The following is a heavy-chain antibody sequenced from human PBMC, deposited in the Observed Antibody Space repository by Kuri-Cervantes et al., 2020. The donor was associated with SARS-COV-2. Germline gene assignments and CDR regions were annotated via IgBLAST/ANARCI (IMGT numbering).Heavy chain of an antibody. CDR2: INPNSGGT. CDR3: ARSGSRGSYYFWFDP. D-gene: IGHD1-26*01. Sequence: ASVKVSCKASGYTFTGYYMHWVRQAPGQGLEWMGWINPNSGGTNYAQKFQGRVTMTRDTSISTAYMELSRLRSDDTAVYYCARSGSRGSYYFWFDPWGQGNLVHVSS. J-gene: IGHJ5*02. CDR1: GYTFTGYY. V-gene: IGHV1-2*02.